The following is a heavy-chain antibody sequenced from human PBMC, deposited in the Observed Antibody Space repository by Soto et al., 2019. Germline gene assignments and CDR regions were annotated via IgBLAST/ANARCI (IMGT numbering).Heavy chain of an antibody. V-gene: IGHV4-31*03. CDR1: GGSISSGGYY. CDR3: ASHRATVISDFDY. Sequence: KPSETLSLTCTVSGGSISSGGYYWSWIRQHPGKGLEWIGYIYYSGSTYYNPSLKSRVTISVDTSKNQFSLKLSSVTAADTAVYYCASHRATVISDFDYWGQGTLVTVSS. CDR2: IYYSGST. D-gene: IGHD4-17*01. J-gene: IGHJ4*02.